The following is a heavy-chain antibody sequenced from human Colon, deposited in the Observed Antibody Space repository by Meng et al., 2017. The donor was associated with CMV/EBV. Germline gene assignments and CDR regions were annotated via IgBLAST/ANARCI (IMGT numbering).Heavy chain of an antibody. CDR1: GFTFSSYD. Sequence: GQRVESGGGLVQPGGSLRLSCAASGFTFSSYDMHWIRQVTGKGLEWVAGIGTAGDTYYPGSVKGRFIISRDNAKNSLYLQMNSLRAGDTALYYCVRGFRGFDPWGQGTLVTVSS. V-gene: IGHV3-13*01. CDR3: VRGFRGFDP. D-gene: IGHD3-10*01. J-gene: IGHJ5*02. CDR2: IGTAGDT.